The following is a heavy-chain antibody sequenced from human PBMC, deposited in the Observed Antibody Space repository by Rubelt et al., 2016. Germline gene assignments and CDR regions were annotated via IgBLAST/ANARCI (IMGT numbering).Heavy chain of an antibody. CDR2: IHPNSGGT. D-gene: IGHD7-27*01. Sequence: QVQLVQSGAEVKKPGASVKVSCKASGNTFTGYYMHWVRQAPGQGLEWMGRIHPNSGGTDYARKFQGRVTMTRDTSISTAYKEVSRLASDDTAVYYCARGWGDYWGQGTLVTVSS. CDR3: ARGWGDY. V-gene: IGHV1-2*06. CDR1: GNTFTGYY. J-gene: IGHJ4*02.